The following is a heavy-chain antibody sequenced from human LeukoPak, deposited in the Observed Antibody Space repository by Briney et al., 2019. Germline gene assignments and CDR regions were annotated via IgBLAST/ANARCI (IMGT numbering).Heavy chain of an antibody. CDR2: INPSGGSGST. CDR3: ARDKSGNDCFDP. Sequence: ASVTVSCKASGFTFTSYYMHWVRQAPGQGLEWMGIINPSGGSGSTIYAQKFQGRVTMTRDTSTSTVYMELSSLRSEDTAVYFCARDKSGNDCFDPWGQGTLVTVSS. V-gene: IGHV1-46*01. CDR1: GFTFTSYY. J-gene: IGHJ5*02. D-gene: IGHD5-12*01.